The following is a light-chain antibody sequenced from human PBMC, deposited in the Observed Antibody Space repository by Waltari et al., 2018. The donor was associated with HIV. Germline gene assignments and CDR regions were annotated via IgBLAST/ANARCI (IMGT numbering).Light chain of an antibody. CDR2: DVR. V-gene: IGLV2-14*03. CDR1: SSDVGGYNY. Sequence: QSALTQPASVSGSPGQSITISCTGTSSDVGGYNYVSWFQHHPGKVPKLMIFDVRKRPSGVSNRFSGSKSGNTASLTISGLQAEDEADYYCSSYTSSSTYVFGTGTKVTVL. J-gene: IGLJ1*01. CDR3: SSYTSSSTYV.